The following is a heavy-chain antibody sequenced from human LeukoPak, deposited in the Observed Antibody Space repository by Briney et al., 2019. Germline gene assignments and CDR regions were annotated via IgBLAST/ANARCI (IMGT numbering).Heavy chain of an antibody. CDR3: ARGGAMVTLEVDD. CDR1: GYTFADYY. CDR2: INPSSGGT. D-gene: IGHD5-18*01. Sequence: GASVKVSCKASGYTFADYYMHWVRQAPGQGLEWMGWINPSSGGTNYAQNFQGRVTMTRDTSISTAYMELSRLRSDDTAVYYCARGGAMVTLEVDDGGQGTLVTVSS. V-gene: IGHV1-2*02. J-gene: IGHJ4*02.